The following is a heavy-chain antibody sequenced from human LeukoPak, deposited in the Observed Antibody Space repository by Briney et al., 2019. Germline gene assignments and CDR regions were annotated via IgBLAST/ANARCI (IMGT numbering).Heavy chain of an antibody. J-gene: IGHJ4*02. CDR3: ARDSSYSFDY. Sequence: SGGSLRLSCAASGFTFSTYSMNWVRQAPGKGLEWVSSISITGSDKYYGDSVKGRFTISRDNTKNSLYLQMNSLRDEDTAVYYCARDSSYSFDYWGQGTLVTVSS. V-gene: IGHV3-21*06. CDR2: ISITGSDK. D-gene: IGHD2-15*01. CDR1: GFTFSTYS.